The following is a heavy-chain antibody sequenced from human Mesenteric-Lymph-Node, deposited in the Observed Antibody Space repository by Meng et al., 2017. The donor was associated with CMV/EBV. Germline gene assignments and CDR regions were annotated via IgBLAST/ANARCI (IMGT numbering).Heavy chain of an antibody. J-gene: IGHJ4*02. Sequence: SETLSLTCTVSGGSISSSNYYWGWIRQPPGKGLDYIGSIYYSGGTYYNPSLNSRVTISVDTSKNQFSLRLTSVTAADTAVYYCARRLRRGLALAGTLPDFWGQGTLVTVSS. V-gene: IGHV4-39*07. D-gene: IGHD6-19*01. CDR1: GGSISSSNYY. CDR2: IYYSGGT. CDR3: ARRLRRGLALAGTLPDF.